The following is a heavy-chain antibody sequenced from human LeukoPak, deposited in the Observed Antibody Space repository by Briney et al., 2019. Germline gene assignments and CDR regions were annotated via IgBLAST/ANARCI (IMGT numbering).Heavy chain of an antibody. D-gene: IGHD6-19*01. CDR2: ISWNSGSI. Sequence: PGGSLRLFCGASGFTFDDYAMHWVRQAPGKGLECVSGISWNSGSIGYADSVKGRFTISRDNGKNSLYLQMNSLRAEDTALCYCAKDISAVAGRHAFDIWGQGTMVTVSS. CDR1: GFTFDDYA. V-gene: IGHV3-9*01. CDR3: AKDISAVAGRHAFDI. J-gene: IGHJ3*02.